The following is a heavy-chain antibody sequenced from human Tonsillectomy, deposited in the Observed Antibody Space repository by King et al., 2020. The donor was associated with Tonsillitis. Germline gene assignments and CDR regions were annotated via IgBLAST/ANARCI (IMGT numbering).Heavy chain of an antibody. D-gene: IGHD3-22*01. CDR3: AADGGVYYRSSGSSIDAFDI. J-gene: IGHJ3*02. V-gene: IGHV1-58*01. CDR2: IAVGSGNT. Sequence: QLVESGPEVKKPGTSVKVSCKASGFTFSSSVVQWVRQARGQRLESIGWIAVGSGNTNSAQKFQERVTITRDMSTNTAYMELSSLRSEDTAVYYCAADGGVYYRSSGSSIDAFDIWGQGTMVTVSS. CDR1: GFTFSSSV.